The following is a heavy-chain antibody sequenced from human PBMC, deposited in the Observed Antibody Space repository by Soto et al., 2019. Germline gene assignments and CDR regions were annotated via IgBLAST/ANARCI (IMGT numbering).Heavy chain of an antibody. V-gene: IGHV4-38-2*02. CDR3: AREYSSSHDY. Sequence: QVQLQESGPGLVKPSETLSLTCDVSGYSISSGYYWGWIRQPPGKGLEWIGNMYHSGNTYYTPALKSRVTISVDTSKNQLSLKLNSVTATDTAVYYCAREYSSSHDYWGQGTLVTVSS. CDR2: MYHSGNT. D-gene: IGHD6-6*01. CDR1: GYSISSGYY. J-gene: IGHJ4*02.